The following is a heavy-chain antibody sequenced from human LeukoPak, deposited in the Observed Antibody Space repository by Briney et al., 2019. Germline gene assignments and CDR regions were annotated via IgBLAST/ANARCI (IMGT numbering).Heavy chain of an antibody. J-gene: IGHJ4*02. Sequence: ASVKVSCKASGYTFTSYGISWVRQAPGQGLEWMGWISAYNGNTNYAQKLQGRVTMTTDTSTSTAYMELGSLRSDDTAVYYCARDGGYSSSWYYFDYWGQGTLVTVSS. CDR3: ARDGGYSSSWYYFDY. CDR2: ISAYNGNT. CDR1: GYTFTSYG. D-gene: IGHD6-13*01. V-gene: IGHV1-18*01.